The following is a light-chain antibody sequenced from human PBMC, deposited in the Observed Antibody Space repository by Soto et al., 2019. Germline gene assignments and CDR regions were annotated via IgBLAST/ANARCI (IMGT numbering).Light chain of an antibody. CDR2: SAS. J-gene: IGKJ4*01. V-gene: IGKV1-6*01. CDR3: QQYYSYPLT. CDR1: QGIRND. Sequence: AIQMTQSPSSLSASVGDRVTITCRASQGIRNDLGWYQQKPGAAPKLLIYSASSLESGVPSRFSGSGSGTDFTLTISCLQSEDFATYYCQQYYSYPLTFGGGTKVDIK.